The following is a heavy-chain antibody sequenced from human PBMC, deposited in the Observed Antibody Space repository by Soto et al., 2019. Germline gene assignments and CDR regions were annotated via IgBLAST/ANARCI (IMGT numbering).Heavy chain of an antibody. CDR2: IYPGDSDT. CDR3: ARREYCGGDGTVNPYQYYGMDV. D-gene: IGHD2-21*02. Sequence: GESLKISCKGSGYSFTTHWIVWVRQMPGKGLEWMGTIYPGDSDTRYSPSFQGQVTISADKSINTAYLQWSSLKASDTAMYYCARREYCGGDGTVNPYQYYGMDVWGQGATVTVSS. J-gene: IGHJ6*02. CDR1: GYSFTTHW. V-gene: IGHV5-51*01.